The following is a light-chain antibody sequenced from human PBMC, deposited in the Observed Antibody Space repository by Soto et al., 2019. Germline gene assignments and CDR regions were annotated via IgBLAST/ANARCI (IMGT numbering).Light chain of an antibody. Sequence: DIQMTQSPSSLSASVGDRLTITCRASHNIERWMAWYQQKPGKAPSLLIFDASTLHSGVPSRFSGSGSGTGFTLTISSLQPDDFATYYCQQFAISTTFGQGTKVDIK. CDR3: QQFAISTT. CDR1: HNIERW. V-gene: IGKV1-5*01. CDR2: DAS. J-gene: IGKJ1*01.